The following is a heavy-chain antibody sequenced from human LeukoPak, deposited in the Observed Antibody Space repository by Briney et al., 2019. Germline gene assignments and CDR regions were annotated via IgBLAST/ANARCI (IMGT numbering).Heavy chain of an antibody. D-gene: IGHD2-15*01. J-gene: IGHJ6*03. Sequence: KSSETLSLTCTVSGGSISSSNYYWGWIRQPPGKGLEWIGTIYYSGTTYYNPSLESRVTIFEDTSKNQFSLMLTSVTAADTAVYYCARQISDYYYYYMDVLGKGTTVTVSS. CDR1: GGSISSSNYY. V-gene: IGHV4-39*01. CDR3: ARQISDYYYYYMDV. CDR2: IYYSGTT.